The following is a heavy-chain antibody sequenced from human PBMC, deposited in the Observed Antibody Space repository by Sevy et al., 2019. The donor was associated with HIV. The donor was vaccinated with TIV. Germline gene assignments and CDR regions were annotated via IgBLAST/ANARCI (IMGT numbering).Heavy chain of an antibody. CDR2: IAYDGNNI. CDR1: GFPFSSYA. J-gene: IGHJ5*02. CDR3: ARARGRLKVFLDP. V-gene: IGHV3-30-3*01. Sequence: GGSLRLSCAASGFPFSSYAMHWVRQAPGKELEWVALIAYDGNNIYYADSVKGRFTISRDNSKNTLYLQMNSLIAEDTAVYYCARARGRLKVFLDPWGQGNLVTVSS. D-gene: IGHD3-10*01.